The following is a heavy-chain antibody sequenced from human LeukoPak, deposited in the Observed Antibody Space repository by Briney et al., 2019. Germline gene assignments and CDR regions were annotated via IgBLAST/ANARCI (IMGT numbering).Heavy chain of an antibody. CDR3: ARVGVVAAFDY. CDR1: GGSISSGGYY. CDR2: IYYSGST. D-gene: IGHD2-15*01. Sequence: PSETLSLTCTVSGGSISSGGYYWSWIRQPPGKGLEWIGYIYYSGSTNYNPSLQSRVTISVDTSKNQFSLKLSSVTAADTAVYYCARVGVVAAFDYWGQGTLVTVSS. J-gene: IGHJ4*02. V-gene: IGHV4-61*08.